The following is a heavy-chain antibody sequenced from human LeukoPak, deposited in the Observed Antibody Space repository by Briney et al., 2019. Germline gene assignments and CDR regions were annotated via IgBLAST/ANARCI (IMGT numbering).Heavy chain of an antibody. CDR2: IYYSGST. J-gene: IGHJ2*01. CDR1: GGSISSYY. D-gene: IGHD5-12*01. CDR3: ARQGDGYNYTPGSPWYFDL. Sequence: SETLSLTCTVSGGSISSYYWSWLRQPPGKGLEWIGYIYYSGSTNYNPSLKSRVTISVDTSKNQFSLKLSSVTAADTAVYYCARQGDGYNYTPGSPWYFDLWGRGTLVTVSS. V-gene: IGHV4-59*08.